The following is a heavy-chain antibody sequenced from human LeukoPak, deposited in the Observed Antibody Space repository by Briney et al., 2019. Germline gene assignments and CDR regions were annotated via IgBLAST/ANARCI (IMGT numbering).Heavy chain of an antibody. CDR3: IKDLSGTWSFDY. J-gene: IGHJ4*02. Sequence: GGSLRLSCSASGFTFSVHYMHWVRQAPGKGLEYVSTISDNGDNTCYADSVKGRFIISRDNSKNTLYLQMNSLRVEDTAVYYCIKDLSGTWSFDYWGQGTLLIVSS. V-gene: IGHV3-64D*08. CDR2: ISDNGDNT. D-gene: IGHD1-26*01. CDR1: GFTFSVHY.